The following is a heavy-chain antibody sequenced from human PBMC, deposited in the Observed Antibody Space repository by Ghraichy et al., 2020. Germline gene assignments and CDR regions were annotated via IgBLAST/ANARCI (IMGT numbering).Heavy chain of an antibody. CDR3: ARDYDDYGMDV. CDR2: IWYDGSNK. CDR1: GFTFNSYG. J-gene: IGHJ6*02. V-gene: IGHV3-33*01. D-gene: IGHD3-3*01. Sequence: GGSLRLSCAASGFTFNSYGMHWVRQAPGKGLEWVAVIWYDGSNKYYADSVKGRFTISRDNSKNRLYLQMNSLRAEDTAVYYCARDYDDYGMDVWGQGTTVTVSS.